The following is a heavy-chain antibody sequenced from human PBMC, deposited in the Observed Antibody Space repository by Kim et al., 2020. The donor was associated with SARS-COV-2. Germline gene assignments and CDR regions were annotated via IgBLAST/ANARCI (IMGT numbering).Heavy chain of an antibody. Sequence: GGSLRLSCAASGFTFSSYGMHWVRQAPGKGLEWVAVISYDGSNKYYADSVKGRFTISRDNSKNTLYLQMNSLRAEDTAVYYCAKDWGQYQLLSFDYWGQG. D-gene: IGHD2-2*01. CDR3: AKDWGQYQLLSFDY. V-gene: IGHV3-30*18. CDR1: GFTFSSYG. CDR2: ISYDGSNK. J-gene: IGHJ4*02.